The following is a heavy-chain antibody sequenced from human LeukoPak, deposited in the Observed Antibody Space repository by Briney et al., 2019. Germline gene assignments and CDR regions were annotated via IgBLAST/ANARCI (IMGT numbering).Heavy chain of an antibody. V-gene: IGHV1-46*01. CDR2: INPSGGST. Sequence: GASVKVSCKASGHTFTSYYMHWVRQAPGQGLEWMGIINPSGGSTSYAQKFQGRVTMTRDMSTSTVYMELSSLRSEDTAVYYCARTGYSSSWYFGGRYFQHWGQGTLVTVSS. J-gene: IGHJ1*01. CDR1: GHTFTSYY. CDR3: ARTGYSSSWYFGGRYFQH. D-gene: IGHD6-13*01.